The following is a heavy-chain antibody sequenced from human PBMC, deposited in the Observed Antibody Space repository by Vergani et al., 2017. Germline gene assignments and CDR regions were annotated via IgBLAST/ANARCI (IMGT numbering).Heavy chain of an antibody. CDR1: GGSFTNYY. V-gene: IGHV4-59*01. J-gene: IGHJ2*01. CDR2: IYYTGNT. CDR3: ARDGDDSGWYRYFDL. Sequence: QVQLQESGPGLVKPSETLSLTCTVSGGSFTNYYWSWIRQPPGKGLEWDGHIYYTGNTNYNPSLESRVTISFDTSKNKFSLTVNSVTAADTAVYYCARDGDDSGWYRYFDLWGHGTLVAVSS. D-gene: IGHD6-19*01.